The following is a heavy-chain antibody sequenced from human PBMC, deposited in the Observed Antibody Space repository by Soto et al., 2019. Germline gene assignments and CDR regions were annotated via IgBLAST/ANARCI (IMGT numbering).Heavy chain of an antibody. CDR1: GYTFTGHH. CDR3: AKDGRHCSGGSCPKGH. CDR2: INPISGGT. V-gene: IGHV1-2*02. J-gene: IGHJ4*02. D-gene: IGHD2-15*01. Sequence: ASVKVSCKTSGYTFTGHHIHWVRQAPGQGLEWMGWINPISGGTKYREKFQGRVSITRDKSSSTAYMELSSLTSDDSAVYYCAKDGRHCSGGSCPKGHWGQGTLVTVSS.